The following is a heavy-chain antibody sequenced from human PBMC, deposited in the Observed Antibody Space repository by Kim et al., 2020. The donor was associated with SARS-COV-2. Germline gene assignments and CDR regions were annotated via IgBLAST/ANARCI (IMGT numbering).Heavy chain of an antibody. Sequence: GGSLRLSCSASGFTFSRYAMHWVRQAPGKGLEDVSAISSDGDSTYYVDSVKGRFTISRDNSKNTLYLQMTSVRPEDTAVYYCVKRDRVRGCFGMDVWG. CDR1: GFTFSRYA. CDR3: VKRDRVRGCFGMDV. CDR2: ISSDGDST. D-gene: IGHD2-15*01. J-gene: IGHJ6*02. V-gene: IGHV3-64D*06.